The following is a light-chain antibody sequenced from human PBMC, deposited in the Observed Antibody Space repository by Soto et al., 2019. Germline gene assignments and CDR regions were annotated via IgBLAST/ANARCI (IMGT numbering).Light chain of an antibody. CDR3: QLYGSSTLYT. V-gene: IGKV3-20*01. Sequence: EIVLTQSPGTLSLSPGERATLSCRASQSVTSNYLAWYQQKPGQAPRLLIFGSYRRATGIPDRFSGSGSGTEFTLTINRLESEDFVVYYCQLYGSSTLYTFGQGTKLEIK. CDR2: GSY. CDR1: QSVTSNY. J-gene: IGKJ2*01.